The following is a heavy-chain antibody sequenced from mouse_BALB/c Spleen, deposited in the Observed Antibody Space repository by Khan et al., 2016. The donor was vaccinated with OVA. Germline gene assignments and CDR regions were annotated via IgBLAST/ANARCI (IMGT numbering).Heavy chain of an antibody. J-gene: IGHJ3*01. CDR2: IDPFSGGT. D-gene: IGHD2-12*01. CDR1: GYSFTSYY. CDR3: KGYCYFAWFTY. Sequence: EVELVESGPDLMKPGASLEISCKASGYSFTSYYIHWVVQSHGKSLEWIGYIDPFSGGTTYNQKFKGKATLTVDKSYSTAYIHLSNLTSEDSAVFYSKGYCYFAWFTYWGQGTLVTVSA. V-gene: IGHV1S135*01.